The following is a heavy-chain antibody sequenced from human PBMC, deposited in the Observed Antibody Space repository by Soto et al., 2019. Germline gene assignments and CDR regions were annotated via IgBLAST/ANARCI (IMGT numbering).Heavy chain of an antibody. CDR1: GYTFTGYY. CDR3: ARDLLGYYDSSGSNWFDP. Sequence: ASVKVSCKASGYTFTGYYMHWVRQAPGEGLEWMGWINPNSGGTNYAQKFQGWVTMTRDTSISTAYMELSRLRSEDTAVYYCARDLLGYYDSSGSNWFDPWGQGTLVTVSS. CDR2: INPNSGGT. V-gene: IGHV1-2*04. D-gene: IGHD3-22*01. J-gene: IGHJ5*02.